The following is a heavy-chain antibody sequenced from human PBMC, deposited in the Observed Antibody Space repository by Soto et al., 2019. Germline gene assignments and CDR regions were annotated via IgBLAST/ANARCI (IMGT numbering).Heavy chain of an antibody. Sequence: EVQLLESGGGSVQPGGSLRLSCAASGFTFSSYAMSWVRQAPGKGLEWVSAISGSGGSTYYADSVKGRFTISRDNSKNTLYLQMNSLRAEDTAVYYCAKDLRAIYYFDYWGQGTLVTVSS. D-gene: IGHD3-9*01. CDR1: GFTFSSYA. V-gene: IGHV3-23*01. CDR2: ISGSGGST. CDR3: AKDLRAIYYFDY. J-gene: IGHJ4*02.